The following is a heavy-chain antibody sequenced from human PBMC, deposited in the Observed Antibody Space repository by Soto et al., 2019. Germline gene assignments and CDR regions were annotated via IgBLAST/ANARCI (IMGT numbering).Heavy chain of an antibody. J-gene: IGHJ3*01. CDR3: AKDKGTLSAFDV. D-gene: IGHD1-1*01. CDR2: MSGSGVTT. Sequence: VQLLESGGGLVQPGGSLRLSCAASGFTFSSYAMSWVRQAPGKGLEWVSTMSGSGVTTYYADSAKGRLTISRDNSKNALYLQMSSLRADDTAVYYCAKDKGTLSAFDVWGQGTMVTVSS. V-gene: IGHV3-23*01. CDR1: GFTFSSYA.